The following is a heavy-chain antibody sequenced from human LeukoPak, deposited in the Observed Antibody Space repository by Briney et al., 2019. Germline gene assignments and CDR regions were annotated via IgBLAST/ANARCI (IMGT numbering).Heavy chain of an antibody. CDR3: ARYDYGDYVKDAFDI. CDR2: IIPIFGTA. D-gene: IGHD4-17*01. V-gene: IGHV1-69*06. Sequence: ASVKVSCKASGGTFSSYAISWVRQAPGQGLEWMGGIIPIFGTANYAQKFQGRVTITADKSTSTAYMELSSLRSEDTAVYYCARYDYGDYVKDAFDIWGQGTMVTVSS. CDR1: GGTFSSYA. J-gene: IGHJ3*02.